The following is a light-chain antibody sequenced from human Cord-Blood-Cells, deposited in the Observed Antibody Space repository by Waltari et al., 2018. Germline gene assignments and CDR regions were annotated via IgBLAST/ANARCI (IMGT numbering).Light chain of an antibody. Sequence: EIVMTQSPATLSVSPGERATLSCRASQSVSSNLAWYQQKPGQAPRFSGSGSGTEFTLTISSLQSEDFAVYYCQQYNNWPPYTFGQGTKLEIK. CDR1: QSVSSN. J-gene: IGKJ2*01. V-gene: IGKV3-15*01. CDR3: QQYNNWPPYT.